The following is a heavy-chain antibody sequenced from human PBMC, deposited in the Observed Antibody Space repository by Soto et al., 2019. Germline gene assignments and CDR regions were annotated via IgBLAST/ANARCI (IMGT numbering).Heavy chain of an antibody. CDR3: KTGGE. Sequence: EVQLVESGGGLVKPGGSLRLSCAASGFTFSSAWMSWVRQAPGKGLHWVGLIKSKTDGATTDYAAPVKGRFTISRDDSKNTLYLQMNSLKPEDTAVYYCKTGGEWGQGNLVTVS. V-gene: IGHV3-15*01. J-gene: IGHJ4*02. CDR2: IKSKTDGATT. CDR1: GFTFSSAW. D-gene: IGHD2-8*02.